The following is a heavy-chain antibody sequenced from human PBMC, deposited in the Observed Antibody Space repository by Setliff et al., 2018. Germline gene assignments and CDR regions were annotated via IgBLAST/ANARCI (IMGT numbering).Heavy chain of an antibody. CDR1: GHTLTGYY. J-gene: IGHJ4*02. Sequence: ASVKVSCKASGHTLTGYYMHWVRQAPGQGLEWMGWINPGGLTSSSTQKFEGRVTMTRDTSTSTVYMELNSLTSDDTAVYYCARAGLAAAGRKGVFDHWGQGTLVTVSS. D-gene: IGHD6-25*01. CDR2: INPGGLTS. CDR3: ARAGLAAAGRKGVFDH. V-gene: IGHV1-46*01.